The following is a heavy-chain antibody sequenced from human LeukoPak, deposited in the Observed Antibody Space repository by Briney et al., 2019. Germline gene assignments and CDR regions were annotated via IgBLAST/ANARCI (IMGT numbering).Heavy chain of an antibody. V-gene: IGHV4-61*01. Sequence: PSETLSLSCTVSGGSLCSASDYCSWIRQPPGKGLEWIGYIYYSGSTNYNPSLKSRVTISVDTSKNQFSLKLSSVTAADTAVHYCARDRGPEKMSTEFDNWGQGTLVTVSS. CDR1: GGSLCSASDY. D-gene: IGHD5-24*01. CDR3: ARDRGPEKMSTEFDN. J-gene: IGHJ4*02. CDR2: IYYSGST.